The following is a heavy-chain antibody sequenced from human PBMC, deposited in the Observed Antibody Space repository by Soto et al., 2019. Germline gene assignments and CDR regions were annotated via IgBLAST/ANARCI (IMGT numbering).Heavy chain of an antibody. V-gene: IGHV3-23*01. Sequence: PGGSLRLSCAASGFTFSDYAMSWVRQAPGKGPEWVSTILGSGANTYYPDSVKGRFTLSRDNSRNTLDLQMNSLRAEDTAVYYCARSVWFGEFSGPDWGQGTLVTVSS. CDR2: ILGSGANT. J-gene: IGHJ4*02. CDR3: ARSVWFGEFSGPD. CDR1: GFTFSDYA. D-gene: IGHD3-10*01.